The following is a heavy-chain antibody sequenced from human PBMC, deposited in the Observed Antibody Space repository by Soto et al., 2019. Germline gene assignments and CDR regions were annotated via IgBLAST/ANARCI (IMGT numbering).Heavy chain of an antibody. CDR1: GFTFSSYG. Sequence: QVQLVESGGGVVQPGRSLRLSCAASGFTFSSYGMHWVRQAPGKGLEWVAVISYDGSNEYYADSVKGRFTISRDNSKNTLYLQMNSLRAEDTAVYSCAKELPLRLMANGMDVWGQGTTVTVSS. D-gene: IGHD2-15*01. CDR2: ISYDGSNE. V-gene: IGHV3-30*18. CDR3: AKELPLRLMANGMDV. J-gene: IGHJ6*02.